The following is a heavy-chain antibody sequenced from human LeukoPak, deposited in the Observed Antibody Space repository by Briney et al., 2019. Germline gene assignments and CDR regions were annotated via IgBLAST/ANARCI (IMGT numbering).Heavy chain of an antibody. V-gene: IGHV1-2*02. CDR2: INPNSGGT. Sequence: ASVKVSCKASGYTFTNYDINWVRQAPGQGLEWMGWINPNSGGTNYAQKFQGRVTMTRDTSISTAYMELSRLRSDDTAVYYCARDGRISRNMYYYYMDVWGKGTTVTVSS. J-gene: IGHJ6*03. CDR3: ARDGRISRNMYYYYMDV. D-gene: IGHD2/OR15-2a*01. CDR1: GYTFTNYD.